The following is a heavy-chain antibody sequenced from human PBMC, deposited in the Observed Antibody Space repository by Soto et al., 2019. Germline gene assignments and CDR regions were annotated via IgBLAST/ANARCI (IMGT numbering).Heavy chain of an antibody. CDR3: AKATIALMAN. V-gene: IGHV3-30-3*01. CDR2: ISYDGSNK. D-gene: IGHD2-2*01. Sequence: QVQLVESGGGVVQPGRSLRLSCAASGFTFSSYAMHWVRQAPGKGLEWVAVISYDGSNKYYADSVKGRFTISRDNSKNTLYPQMNSLRAEDTAVYYCAKATIALMANWGQGTLVTVSS. J-gene: IGHJ4*02. CDR1: GFTFSSYA.